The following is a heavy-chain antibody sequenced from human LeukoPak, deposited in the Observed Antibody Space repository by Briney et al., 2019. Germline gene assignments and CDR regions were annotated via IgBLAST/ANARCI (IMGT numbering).Heavy chain of an antibody. D-gene: IGHD3-3*01. CDR2: SNWNGNST. CDR3: AMRDYDFWSGYYTSECFQH. J-gene: IGHJ1*01. CDR1: GFTFGDYG. V-gene: IGHV3-20*04. Sequence: GGSLRLSCAASGFTFGDYGMSWVRQAPGKGLEWVSGSNWNGNSTDYADSVKGRFTISRDNSKNSLYLQMNSLRTEDTALYYCAMRDYDFWSGYYTSECFQHWGQGTLVTVSS.